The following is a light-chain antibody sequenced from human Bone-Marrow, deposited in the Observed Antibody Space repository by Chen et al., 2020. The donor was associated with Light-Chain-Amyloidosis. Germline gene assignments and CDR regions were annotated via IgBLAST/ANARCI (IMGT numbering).Light chain of an antibody. V-gene: IGLV2-11*01. J-gene: IGLJ1*01. CDR1: SSDVGGYDF. CDR2: DVG. Sequence: QAALTQPRSVSGSPGQSVSIPCTGTSSDVGGYDFVSWYQKHPVKAPKLMIYDVGKRPSGVPDRFSGSKSGNTASLTISGLQADDEADYYCCSYAGSYSLYVFGSGTKVTVL. CDR3: CSYAGSYSLYV.